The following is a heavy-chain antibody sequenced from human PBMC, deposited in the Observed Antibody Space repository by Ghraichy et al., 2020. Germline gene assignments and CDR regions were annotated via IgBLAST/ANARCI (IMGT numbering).Heavy chain of an antibody. CDR3: ARGSTVVRFFYYDGMDV. V-gene: IGHV3-48*02. Sequence: GGSLRLSCVGSGFSISSYSLNWVRRSPGKGLEWVSYITSSSRTISYADSVKGRFTISRDNAQNSLYLQMNSLRDEDTAVYYCARGSTVVRFFYYDGMDVWGQGTTVTVSS. D-gene: IGHD4-23*01. CDR2: ITSSSRTI. J-gene: IGHJ6*02. CDR1: GFSISSYS.